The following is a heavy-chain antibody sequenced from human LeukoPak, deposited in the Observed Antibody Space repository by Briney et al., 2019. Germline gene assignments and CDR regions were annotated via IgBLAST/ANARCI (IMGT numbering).Heavy chain of an antibody. CDR1: GYSISSGYY. Sequence: SETLSLTCAVSGYSISSGYYWGWIRQPPGKGLEWIGSIYHSGSTYYNPSLKSRVTISVDTSKDQFSLKLSSVTAADTAVYYCARRGSGSRYYFDYWGQGTLVTVSS. CDR2: IYHSGST. D-gene: IGHD1-26*01. J-gene: IGHJ4*02. CDR3: ARRGSGSRYYFDY. V-gene: IGHV4-38-2*01.